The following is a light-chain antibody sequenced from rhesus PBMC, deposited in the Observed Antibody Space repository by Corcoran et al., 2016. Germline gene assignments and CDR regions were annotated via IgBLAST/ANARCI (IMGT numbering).Light chain of an antibody. CDR1: QGISRW. V-gene: IGKV1-18*01. CDR3: QQGYSPPYS. J-gene: IGKJ2*01. CDR2: DAS. Sequence: DIQMTQSPSSLSASVGDKVTITCRASQGISRWLAWYQQKPGTAPDLLIYDASSLQSGVPSRFSGSGAGTDYTLTISCLQPEDFETYYCQQGYSPPYSFGQGTKVEIK.